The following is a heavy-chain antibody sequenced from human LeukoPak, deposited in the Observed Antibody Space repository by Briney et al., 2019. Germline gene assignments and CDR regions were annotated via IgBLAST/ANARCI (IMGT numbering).Heavy chain of an antibody. Sequence: PGGSLRLSCAASGLTFSKYVMSWVRQAPGKGPEWVSGITNSGGGPSSADSVKGRFTISRDNSKNTLYLQTNSLKIEDTAVYYCAKDGRSSAPHWGQGTLVTVSS. CDR2: ITNSGGGP. CDR1: GLTFSKYV. J-gene: IGHJ4*02. D-gene: IGHD6-6*01. CDR3: AKDGRSSAPH. V-gene: IGHV3-23*01.